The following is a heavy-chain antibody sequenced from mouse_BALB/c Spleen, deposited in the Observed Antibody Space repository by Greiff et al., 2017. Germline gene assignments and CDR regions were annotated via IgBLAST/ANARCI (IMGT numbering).Heavy chain of an antibody. CDR1: GFTFTDYY. Sequence: EVQRVESGGGLVQPGGSLRLSCATSGFTFTDYYMSWVRQPPGKALEWLGFIRNKANGYTTEYSASVKGRFTISRDNSQSILYLQMNTLRAEDSATYYCARDMSGIDDWGQGTTLTVSS. CDR3: ARDMSGIDD. CDR2: IRNKANGYTT. D-gene: IGHD1-3*01. V-gene: IGHV7-3*02. J-gene: IGHJ2*01.